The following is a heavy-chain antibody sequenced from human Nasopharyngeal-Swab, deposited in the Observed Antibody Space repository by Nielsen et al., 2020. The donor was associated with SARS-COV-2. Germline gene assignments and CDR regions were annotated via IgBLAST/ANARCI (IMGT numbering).Heavy chain of an antibody. V-gene: IGHV4-31*03. CDR1: GGSISSGGYY. CDR3: AREFKGRSSTNRRLGYFDY. D-gene: IGHD2-2*01. Sequence: SETLSLTCTVSGGSISSGGYYWSWIRQHPGKGLEWIGYIYYSGSTYYNPSLKSRVTISVDTSKNQFSLKLSSVTAADTAVYYCAREFKGRSSTNRRLGYFDYWGQGTLVTVSS. CDR2: IYYSGST. J-gene: IGHJ4*02.